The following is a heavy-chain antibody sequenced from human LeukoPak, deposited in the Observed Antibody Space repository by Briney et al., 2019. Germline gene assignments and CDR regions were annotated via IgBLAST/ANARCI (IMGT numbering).Heavy chain of an antibody. CDR1: GYTFSSYY. V-gene: IGHV1-46*03. J-gene: IGHJ4*02. CDR2: IYPHIGDI. D-gene: IGHD6-13*01. CDR3: VRELEVRAAGVPFPFAY. Sequence: ASVKVSCKTSGYTFSSYYIHWVRQAPGQGLEWMGIIYPHIGDIQYATKFRGRVTMTRDMSTSTVFMELSSLTSDDTAVYYCVRELEVRAAGVPFPFAYWGQGTLVIVSS.